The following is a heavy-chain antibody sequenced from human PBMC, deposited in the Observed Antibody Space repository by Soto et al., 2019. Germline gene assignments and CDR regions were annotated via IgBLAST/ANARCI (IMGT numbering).Heavy chain of an antibody. D-gene: IGHD2-2*01. CDR1: GGSLNDDTYY. V-gene: IGHV4-39*01. CDR2: IYYSGTS. Sequence: SETLSLTCTVSGGSLNDDTYYWGWIRQPPGKGLEWIGSIYYSGTSSYNPSLESRVTMSVDTSKKQLSLRLRSVTAADTAVYYCARLHCHSPNCLPLDPWGQGTLVTVSS. J-gene: IGHJ5*02. CDR3: ARLHCHSPNCLPLDP.